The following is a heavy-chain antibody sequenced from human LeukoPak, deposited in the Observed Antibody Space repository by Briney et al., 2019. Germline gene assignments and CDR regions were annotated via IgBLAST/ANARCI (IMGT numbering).Heavy chain of an antibody. D-gene: IGHD4-23*01. J-gene: IGHJ3*02. V-gene: IGHV1-46*01. Sequence: ASVKVSCKASGYTFTTYYIHWVRQAPGQGLEWLGIINPSGGSPTYAQKSQGRVTMTRDTSTSTVYMELSSLRSDDTAVYYCARNYGDKERAFDIWGQGTMVTVSS. CDR1: GYTFTTYY. CDR2: INPSGGSP. CDR3: ARNYGDKERAFDI.